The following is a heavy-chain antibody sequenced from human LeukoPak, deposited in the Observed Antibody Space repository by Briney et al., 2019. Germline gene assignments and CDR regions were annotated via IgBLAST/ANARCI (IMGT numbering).Heavy chain of an antibody. J-gene: IGHJ4*02. V-gene: IGHV3-21*01. CDR2: ISSSSSYI. CDR1: GFTFSSYS. CDR3: ARDGPDSSSSLSDY. D-gene: IGHD6-6*01. Sequence: GGSLRLSCAASGFTFSSYSMNWVRQAPGKGLEWASSISSSSSYIYYADSVKGRFTISRDNAKNSLYLQMNSLRAEDTAVYYCARDGPDSSSSLSDYWGQGTLVTVSS.